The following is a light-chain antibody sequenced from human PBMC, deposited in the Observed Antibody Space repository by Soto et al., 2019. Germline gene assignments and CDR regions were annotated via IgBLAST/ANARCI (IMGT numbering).Light chain of an antibody. CDR1: QTISSW. CDR2: AAS. CDR3: QQYNTSPST. V-gene: IGKV1-5*01. Sequence: DIQMTQSPSTLSASVGDRVAITCRASQTISSWLTWYQQKPGKAPKLLIYAASSLQSGVPSRFSGSRSGTEFTLIISSLQPDDFATYYCQQYNTSPSTFGQGTKVDIK. J-gene: IGKJ1*01.